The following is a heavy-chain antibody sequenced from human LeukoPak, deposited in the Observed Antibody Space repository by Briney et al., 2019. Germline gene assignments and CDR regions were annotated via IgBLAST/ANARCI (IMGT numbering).Heavy chain of an antibody. CDR3: ARFSLGTAAAGFGH. D-gene: IGHD6-13*01. J-gene: IGHJ5*02. CDR1: GYTFTAYN. CDR2: ITPNSGGT. Sequence: ASVKVSCKASGYTFTAYNIHWVRQAPGQGLEWMGWITPNSGGTNYAQKFQGRVTMTRDTPISTAYMDMRSQRSDDTAVYYCARFSLGTAAAGFGHWGQGTLVTVSS. V-gene: IGHV1-2*02.